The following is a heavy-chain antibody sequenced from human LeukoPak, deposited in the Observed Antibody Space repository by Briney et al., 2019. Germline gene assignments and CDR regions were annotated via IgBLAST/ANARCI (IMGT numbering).Heavy chain of an antibody. Sequence: GGSLRLSCAASGFTVSSSYMNWVRQAPGKGLEWVSAISGSGGSTYYADSVKGRFTISRDNSKNTLYLQMNSLRAEDTAVYYCAKVEDYDYVWGSYRYFDPWGQGTLVTVSS. CDR2: ISGSGGST. V-gene: IGHV3-23*01. CDR3: AKVEDYDYVWGSYRYFDP. CDR1: GFTVSSSY. J-gene: IGHJ5*02. D-gene: IGHD3-16*02.